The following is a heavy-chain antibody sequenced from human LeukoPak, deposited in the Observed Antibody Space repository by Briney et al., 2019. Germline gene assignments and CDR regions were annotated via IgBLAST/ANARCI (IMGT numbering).Heavy chain of an antibody. V-gene: IGHV1-46*01. CDR3: ARGGQRDGYNSPFDY. J-gene: IGHJ4*02. CDR2: INPSGGST. D-gene: IGHD5-24*01. CDR1: GYTFTSYY. Sequence: ASVKVSCKASGYTFTSYYMHWVRQAPGQGLEWIGIINPSGGSTSYAQKFQGRVTMTRDTSTSTVYMELSSLRSEDTAVYYCARGGQRDGYNSPFDYWGQGTLVTVSS.